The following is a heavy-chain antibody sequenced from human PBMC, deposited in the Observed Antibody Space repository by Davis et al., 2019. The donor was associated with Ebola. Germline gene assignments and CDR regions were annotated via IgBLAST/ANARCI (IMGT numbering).Heavy chain of an antibody. D-gene: IGHD6-13*01. V-gene: IGHV4-34*01. CDR1: GGSSSGYY. CDR3: ARIAAAGTPLYYYYGMDV. J-gene: IGHJ6*02. CDR2: INHGGST. Sequence: MPSETLSLTCAVYGGSSSGYYWSWIRQLPGNGLEWTGDINHGGSTNYNPSLKSRVTISVDTSKNQFSLKLSSVTAAETAVYYCARIAAAGTPLYYYYGMDVWGQGTTVTVSS.